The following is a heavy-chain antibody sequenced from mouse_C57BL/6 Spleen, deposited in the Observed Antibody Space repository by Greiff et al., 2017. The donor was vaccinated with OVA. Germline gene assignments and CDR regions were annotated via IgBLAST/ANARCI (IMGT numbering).Heavy chain of an antibody. D-gene: IGHD2-3*01. CDR3: ARLYDGYSWFAY. CDR2: IDPSDSYT. V-gene: IGHV1-69*01. J-gene: IGHJ3*01. CDR1: GYTFTSYW. Sequence: QVQLQQPGAELVMPGASVKLSCKASGYTFTSYWMHWVKQRPGQGLEWIGEIDPSDSYTNYNQKFTGKSTLTVDKSSSTAYMQLSSLTSEDSAVYYCARLYDGYSWFAYWGQGTLVTVSA.